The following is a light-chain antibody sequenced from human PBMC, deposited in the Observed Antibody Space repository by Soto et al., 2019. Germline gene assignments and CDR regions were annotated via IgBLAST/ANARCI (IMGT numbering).Light chain of an antibody. CDR3: QSYDSSLSGRYV. Sequence: QSVLTQPPSVSGAPGQRVTISCIGSSSNIGAGYDVHWYQQLPGTAPKLVIFGNSNRPSGVPDRFAGSRSGTSASLAIIGLQAEDEADYSCQSYDSSLSGRYVFVTGTKLTVL. CDR1: SSNIGAGYD. J-gene: IGLJ1*01. CDR2: GNS. V-gene: IGLV1-40*01.